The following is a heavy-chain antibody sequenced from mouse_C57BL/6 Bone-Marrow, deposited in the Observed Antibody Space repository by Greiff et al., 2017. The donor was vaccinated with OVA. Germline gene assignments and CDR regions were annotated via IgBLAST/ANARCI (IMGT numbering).Heavy chain of an antibody. CDR1: GYTFTSYW. J-gene: IGHJ4*01. D-gene: IGHD2-4*01. CDR2: IDPSDSYT. V-gene: IGHV1-69*01. Sequence: QVQLQQPGAELVMPGASVKLSCKASGYTFTSYWMHWVKQRPGQGLEWIGEIDPSDSYTNYNQKFKGKSTLTVDKSSSTAYMQLSSLTSEDSAVYYCARASYYDYDGGYAMDYWGQGTSVTVSS. CDR3: ARASYYDYDGGYAMDY.